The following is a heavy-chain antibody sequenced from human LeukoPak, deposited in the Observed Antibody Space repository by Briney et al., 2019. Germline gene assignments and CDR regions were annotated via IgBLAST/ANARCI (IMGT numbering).Heavy chain of an antibody. D-gene: IGHD1-26*01. CDR3: ARISLGAIWGYSYGMDV. Sequence: ASVKVSCKASGGIFTSYAISWVRQAPGQGLEWMGGIIPIFDTADYAQKFQGRVTITADESTSTAYMELSSLRSEDTAVFYCARISLGAIWGYSYGMDVWGQGTTVTVSS. V-gene: IGHV1-69*13. CDR1: GGIFTSYA. CDR2: IIPIFDTA. J-gene: IGHJ6*02.